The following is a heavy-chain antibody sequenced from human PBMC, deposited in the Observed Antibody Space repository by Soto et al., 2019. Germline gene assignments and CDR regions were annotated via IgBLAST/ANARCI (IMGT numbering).Heavy chain of an antibody. CDR3: AREGIQLWSTQYYYYYYMDV. D-gene: IGHD5-18*01. Sequence: RLSCAASGFTFSSYGMHWVRQAPGKGLEWVAVIWYDGSNKYYADSVKGQFTISRDNSKNTLYLQMNSLRAEDTAVYYCAREGIQLWSTQYYYYYYMDVWGKGTTVTVSS. CDR2: IWYDGSNK. J-gene: IGHJ6*03. CDR1: GFTFSSYG. V-gene: IGHV3-33*01.